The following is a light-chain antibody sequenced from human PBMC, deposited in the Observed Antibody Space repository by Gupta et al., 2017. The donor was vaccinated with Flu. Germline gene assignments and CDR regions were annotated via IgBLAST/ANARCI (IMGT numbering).Light chain of an antibody. CDR3: QTWGTGTVV. V-gene: IGLV4-69*01. CDR1: SGLTTYT. J-gene: IGLJ2*01. CDR2: VHSDGSH. Sequence: QLVLTQSPSASASLGASVRLTCTVSSGLTTYTIAWHQQKPEKRPRFLMKVHSDGSHTKGDGIPERFSGSRYGAGRYLFISGLQSEDEADYYCQTWGTGTVVFGGGTKLTVL.